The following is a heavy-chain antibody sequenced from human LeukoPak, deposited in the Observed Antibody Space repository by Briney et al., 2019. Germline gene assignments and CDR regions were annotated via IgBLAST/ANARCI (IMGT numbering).Heavy chain of an antibody. Sequence: TGGSLRLSCAASGFTFYNYSMSWVRQAPGKGLEWVSYFGKSGGTIYYADSVKGRFTISRDIAKTSLFLQMNSLRAEDTAVYYCARANLAARRNEYFQHWGQGTLVTVSS. CDR3: ARANLAARRNEYFQH. V-gene: IGHV3-48*01. D-gene: IGHD6-6*01. J-gene: IGHJ1*01. CDR1: GFTFYNYS. CDR2: FGKSGGTI.